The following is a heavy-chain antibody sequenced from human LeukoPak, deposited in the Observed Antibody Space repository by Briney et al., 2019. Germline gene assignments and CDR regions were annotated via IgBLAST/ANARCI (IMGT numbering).Heavy chain of an antibody. CDR2: ISYDGSKK. CDR1: GFTFSSYG. D-gene: IGHD7-27*01. CDR3: AKVLGISFAPWDY. J-gene: IGHJ4*02. Sequence: GGSLRLSCAASGFTFSSYGMHWVRQAPGKGLEWVAVISYDGSKKYYADSVKGRFTISRDNSKNTLYLQMNSLRAEDTAVYYCAKVLGISFAPWDYWGQGTLVTVSS. V-gene: IGHV3-30*18.